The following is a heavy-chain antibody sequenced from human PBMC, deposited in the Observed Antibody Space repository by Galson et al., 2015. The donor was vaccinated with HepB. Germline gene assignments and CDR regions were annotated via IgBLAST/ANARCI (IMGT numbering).Heavy chain of an antibody. CDR3: VFLRGNDLKPLDY. CDR2: ISASGTTI. CDR1: TFIFSTYS. Sequence: SLRLSCAASTFIFSTYSMNWVRQAPGMGLEWLSYISASGTTIYYADSVKGRFTISRDNAKNSLYLQMNSLRPEDTAVYFCVFLRGNDLKPLDYWAREFWSPSPQ. J-gene: IGHJ4*02. D-gene: IGHD5-12*01. V-gene: IGHV3-48*03.